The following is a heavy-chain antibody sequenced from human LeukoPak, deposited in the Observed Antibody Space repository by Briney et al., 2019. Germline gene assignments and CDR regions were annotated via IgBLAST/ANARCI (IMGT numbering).Heavy chain of an antibody. J-gene: IGHJ4*02. V-gene: IGHV1-2*02. Sequence: GASVKVSCKASGYTFTGYYMHWVRQAPGQGLEWMGWINPNSGGTNYAQKFQGRVTMTRDTSISTAYMELSRLRSDDTAVYYCARDRKARLHLGELSSWGQGTLVTVSS. CDR1: GYTFTGYY. CDR2: INPNSGGT. D-gene: IGHD3-16*02. CDR3: ARDRKARLHLGELSS.